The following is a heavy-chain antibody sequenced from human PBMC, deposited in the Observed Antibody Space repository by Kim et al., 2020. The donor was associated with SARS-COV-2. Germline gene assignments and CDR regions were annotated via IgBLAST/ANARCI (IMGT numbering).Heavy chain of an antibody. CDR2: IIPILGIA. J-gene: IGHJ3*02. V-gene: IGHV1-69*04. Sequence: SVKVSCKASGGTFSSYAISWVRQAPGQGLEWMGRIIPILGIANYAQKFQGRVTITADKSTSTAYMELSSLRSEDTAVYYCARGMTTVVTRDAFDIWGQGTMVTVSS. CDR1: GGTFSSYA. D-gene: IGHD4-17*01. CDR3: ARGMTTVVTRDAFDI.